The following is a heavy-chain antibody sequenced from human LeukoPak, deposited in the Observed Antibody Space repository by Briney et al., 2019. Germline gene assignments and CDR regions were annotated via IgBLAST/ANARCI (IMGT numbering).Heavy chain of an antibody. CDR2: IYSGGST. D-gene: IGHD6-19*01. J-gene: IGHJ4*02. V-gene: IGHV3-66*01. CDR1: GFTVSSNY. Sequence: PGGSLRLSCAASGFTVSSNYMSWVRQAPGKGLEWVSVIYSGGSTYYADSVKGRFTISRDNSKNTLYLQMNSLRAEDTAVYYCARDQVEWLVSYWGQGTLVTVSS. CDR3: ARDQVEWLVSY.